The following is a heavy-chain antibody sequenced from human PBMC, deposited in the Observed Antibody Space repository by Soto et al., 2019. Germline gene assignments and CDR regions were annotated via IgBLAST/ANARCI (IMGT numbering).Heavy chain of an antibody. Sequence: ASVKVSCKASGGTFSSYAISWVRQAPGQGLDWMGGIIPIFGTGKYAQKFQGRVTITADESTSTAYMELSSLRSEETAVYYCARDLKRYYDSSGYGYYYYGMDVWGQGTTVTVPS. J-gene: IGHJ6*02. CDR3: ARDLKRYYDSSGYGYYYYGMDV. D-gene: IGHD3-22*01. CDR2: IIPIFGTG. V-gene: IGHV1-69*13. CDR1: GGTFSSYA.